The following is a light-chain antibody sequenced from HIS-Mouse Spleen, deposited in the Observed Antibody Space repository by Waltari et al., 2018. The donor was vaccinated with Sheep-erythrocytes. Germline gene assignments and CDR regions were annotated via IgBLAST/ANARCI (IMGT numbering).Light chain of an antibody. Sequence: SYELTQPPSVSVSPGQTVSITCSGDKLGDQYACWYQQKPGQSPVLVIYQDSKRPSGIPERFSGSNSGNTATLTISGTQAMDEADYYCQAWDSSTAWVFGGGTKLTVL. CDR3: QAWDSSTAWV. CDR2: QDS. J-gene: IGLJ3*02. CDR1: KLGDQY. V-gene: IGLV3-1*01.